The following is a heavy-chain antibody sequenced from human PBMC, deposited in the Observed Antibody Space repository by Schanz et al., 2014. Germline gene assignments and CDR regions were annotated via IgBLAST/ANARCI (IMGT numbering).Heavy chain of an antibody. CDR1: GFIFSNYG. D-gene: IGHD2-15*01. V-gene: IGHV3-7*01. J-gene: IGHJ4*02. CDR3: ARLDPYCRSGTCSRAFDF. Sequence: ERLVESGGGVVQPGRSLRLSCAASGFIFSNYGMHWVRQAPGGGLEWVANIKQDESEKYYVDSVKGRFTISRDSSKNTLFLQMNSLRTEDTAVYYCARLDPYCRSGTCSRAFDFWGQGTLVTVSS. CDR2: IKQDESEK.